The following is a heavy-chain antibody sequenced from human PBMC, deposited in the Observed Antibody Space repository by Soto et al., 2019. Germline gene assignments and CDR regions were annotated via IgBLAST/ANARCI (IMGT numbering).Heavy chain of an antibody. J-gene: IGHJ6*02. CDR1: GFTFSSYW. CDR3: TRDFQGPLDYGMDV. D-gene: IGHD1-1*01. CDR2: VKYDGSQT. Sequence: GGSLRLSCADSGFTFSSYWMSWVRQAPGKGLEWVAIVKYDGSQTYYVGSVKGRFTISRDNAKNSLYLQMNSLRAEDTAVYYCTRDFQGPLDYGMDVWGQGTTVTVSS. V-gene: IGHV3-7*01.